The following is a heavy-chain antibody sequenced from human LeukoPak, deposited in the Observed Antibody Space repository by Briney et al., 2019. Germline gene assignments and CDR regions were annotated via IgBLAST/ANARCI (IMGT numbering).Heavy chain of an antibody. V-gene: IGHV1-8*01. Sequence: ASVKVSCKASGFTFTCYDINWVRQASGQGLEWMGWMNPNNGNTGYAQKFQGRVTMTRDTSISTAYMELRGLSSEDTAVYYCVRDGEGVAISVNYWFDPWGQGTLVTVSS. CDR3: VRDGEGVAISVNYWFDP. D-gene: IGHD3-10*01. CDR1: GFTFTCYD. J-gene: IGHJ5*02. CDR2: MNPNNGNT.